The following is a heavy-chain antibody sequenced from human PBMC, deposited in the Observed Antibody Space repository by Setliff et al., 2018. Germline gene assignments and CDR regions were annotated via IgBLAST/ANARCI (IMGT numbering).Heavy chain of an antibody. D-gene: IGHD3-16*01. V-gene: IGHV1-69*10. Sequence: SVKVSCKASGDPFNAYGVSWVRQAPGQGLEWMGAIIPVLGMTDYAQKFQGRLTITADESTSTAYMELSSLRFEDTAVYYCARSRGTWGTSFGYWGLGTLVTVSS. CDR2: IIPVLGMT. J-gene: IGHJ4*02. CDR3: ARSRGTWGTSFGY. CDR1: GDPFNAYG.